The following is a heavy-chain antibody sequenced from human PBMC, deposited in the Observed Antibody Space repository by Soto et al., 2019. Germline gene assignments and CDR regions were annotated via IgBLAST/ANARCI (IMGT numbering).Heavy chain of an antibody. CDR2: SHQSGNT. CDR1: GVSIGSHDW. CDR3: ATRDTGRVY. J-gene: IGHJ4*02. D-gene: IGHD5-18*01. V-gene: IGHV4-4*02. Sequence: QVQLQESGPGLVKPSGTLSLTCAVSGVSIGSHDWWTWVRQPPGKGLEWTGGSHQSGNTTYNSSLESRVTTSLDKNKNHFSLQLSSGTVADTAVYYCATRDTGRVYWGQGTPVTVSS.